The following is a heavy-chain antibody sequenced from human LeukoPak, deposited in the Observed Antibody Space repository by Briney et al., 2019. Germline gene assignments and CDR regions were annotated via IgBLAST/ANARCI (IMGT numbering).Heavy chain of an antibody. J-gene: IGHJ4*02. CDR1: GGSISSYY. D-gene: IGHD2-15*01. V-gene: IGHV4-59*12. CDR3: ARVPSTRMVAATHFDY. Sequence: SETLSLTCTVSGGSISSYYWSWIRQPPGKGLEWIGYIYHSGSTYYNPSLKSRVTISVGRSKNQFSLKLSSVTAADTAVYYCARVPSTRMVAATHFDYWGQGTLVTVSS. CDR2: IYHSGST.